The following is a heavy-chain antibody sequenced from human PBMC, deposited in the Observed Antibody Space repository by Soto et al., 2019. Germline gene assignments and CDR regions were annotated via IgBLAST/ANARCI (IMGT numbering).Heavy chain of an antibody. CDR2: INPSGGST. J-gene: IGHJ6*03. D-gene: IGHD3-22*01. Sequence: ASVKVSCKASGYTFTGYYMHWVRQAPGQGLEWMGIINPSGGSTSYAQKFQGRVTMTRDTSTSTVHMELSSLRSEDTAVYYCARVGGGYQYYYYYYMDVWGKGTTVTVSS. CDR3: ARVGGGYQYYYYYYMDV. CDR1: GYTFTGYY. V-gene: IGHV1-46*01.